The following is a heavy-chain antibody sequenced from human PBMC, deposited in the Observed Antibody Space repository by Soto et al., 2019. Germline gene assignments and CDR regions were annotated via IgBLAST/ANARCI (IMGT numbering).Heavy chain of an antibody. J-gene: IGHJ4*02. CDR2: IFHSGIS. D-gene: IGHD6-6*01. V-gene: IGHV4-30-2*01. CDR1: GCSITTVGYS. Sequence: TLSLTCAVSGCSITTVGYSWSWIRQPPGKGLEWIGYIFHSGISYSNPSLKGRVTMSVDGSKNRFSLRLSSVTAADTAVYYCARRISARTYYFDYWGQGTLVTVSS. CDR3: ARRISARTYYFDY.